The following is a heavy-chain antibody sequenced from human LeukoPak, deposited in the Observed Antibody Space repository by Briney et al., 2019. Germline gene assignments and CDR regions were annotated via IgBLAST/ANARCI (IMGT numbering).Heavy chain of an antibody. Sequence: GGSLRLSCAASGFPFSSYSMTWVRQAPGKGLEWVANIKPDGTTKFYVDSVKGRFTISRDNSKNTLYLQMNSLRAEDTAVYYCAKDRSQYYDILTGLDYWGQGTLVTVSS. CDR1: GFPFSSYS. CDR2: IKPDGTTK. D-gene: IGHD3-9*01. J-gene: IGHJ4*02. CDR3: AKDRSQYYDILTGLDY. V-gene: IGHV3-7*03.